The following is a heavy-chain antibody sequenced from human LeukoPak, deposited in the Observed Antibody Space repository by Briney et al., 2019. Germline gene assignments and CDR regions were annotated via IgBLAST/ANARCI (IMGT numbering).Heavy chain of an antibody. CDR2: ISRSGSTT. D-gene: IGHD3-3*01. Sequence: PGGSLRLSCAASGFTFSSYEMKWVRQAPGKGLEWVSYISRSGSTTSYADSVKGRFTISRDNAKNSLYLQMNSLRGEDTAVYHCARVSFLGFGVATYYSHSMDVWGQGTTVTVSS. CDR3: ARVSFLGFGVATYYSHSMDV. CDR1: GFTFSSYE. J-gene: IGHJ6*02. V-gene: IGHV3-48*03.